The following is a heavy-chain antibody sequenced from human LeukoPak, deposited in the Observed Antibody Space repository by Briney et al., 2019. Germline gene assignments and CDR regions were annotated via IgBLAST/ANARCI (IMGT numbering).Heavy chain of an antibody. J-gene: IGHJ4*02. CDR3: AMGRGRYTVTTRPLDY. Sequence: GGSLRLSCVVSGFTFSSYSFHWVRQAPGKGLEWVSLISWDGGSTYYADSVKGRFTISRDNSKNSLYLQMNSLRAEDTAVYYCAMGRGRYTVTTRPLDYWGQGTLVTVSS. V-gene: IGHV3-43D*03. D-gene: IGHD4-17*01. CDR1: GFTFSSYS. CDR2: ISWDGGST.